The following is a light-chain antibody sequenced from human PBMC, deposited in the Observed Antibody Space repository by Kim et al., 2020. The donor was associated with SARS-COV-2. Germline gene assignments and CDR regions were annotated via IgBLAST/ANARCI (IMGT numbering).Light chain of an antibody. CDR3: NSRDSSGNLVV. J-gene: IGLJ2*01. CDR1: SLRSYY. Sequence: SSELTQDPAVSVALGQTVRITCQGDSLRSYYASWYQQKPGQAPVLVIYGKNNRPSGIPDRFSGSSSGNTAPLTITGAQAEDEADYYCNSRDSSGNLVVFGGGTQLTVL. CDR2: GKN. V-gene: IGLV3-19*01.